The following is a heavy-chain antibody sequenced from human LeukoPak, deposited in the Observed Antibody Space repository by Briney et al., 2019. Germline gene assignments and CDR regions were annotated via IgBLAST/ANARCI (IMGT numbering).Heavy chain of an antibody. V-gene: IGHV5-51*01. CDR3: ARHPPQYYYDSSGYCFDY. D-gene: IGHD3-22*01. CDR2: IYPGDSDT. CDR1: GYSFTSYW. Sequence: GESLKISCKGSGYSFTSYWIGWVRQMPGKGLEWMGIIYPGDSDTRYGPSFQGQVTISADKSISTAYLQWSSLKASDTAMYYCARHPPQYYYDSSGYCFDYWGQGTLVTVPS. J-gene: IGHJ4*02.